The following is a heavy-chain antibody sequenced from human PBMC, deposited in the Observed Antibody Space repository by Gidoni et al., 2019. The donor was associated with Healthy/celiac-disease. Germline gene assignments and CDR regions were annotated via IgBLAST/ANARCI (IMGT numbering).Heavy chain of an antibody. CDR1: GYTFTGYY. CDR2: INPNSGGT. Sequence: QVQLVQSGAEVKKAGASVTVSCQACGYTFTGYYMHWVRRAPGQGLEWMGWINPNSGGTNYAQKFQGRVTMTRDTSISTAYMELSRLRSDDTAVYYCARRRQQLVSLDPWGQGTLVTVSS. D-gene: IGHD6-13*01. CDR3: ARRRQQLVSLDP. J-gene: IGHJ5*02. V-gene: IGHV1-2*02.